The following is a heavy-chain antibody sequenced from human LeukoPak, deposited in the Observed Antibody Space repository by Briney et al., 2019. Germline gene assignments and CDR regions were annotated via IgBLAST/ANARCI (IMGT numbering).Heavy chain of an antibody. V-gene: IGHV1-18*01. J-gene: IGHJ5*02. CDR2: ISAYNGNT. D-gene: IGHD3-10*01. CDR3: ARDYATMVRGVMGNWFDP. CDR1: GYTFTSYG. Sequence: ASVKVSCKASGYTFTSYGISWMRQAPGQGLEWMGWISAYNGNTNYAQKLQGRVTMTTDTSTSTAYMELRSLRSDDTAVYYCARDYATMVRGVMGNWFDPWGQGTLVTVSS.